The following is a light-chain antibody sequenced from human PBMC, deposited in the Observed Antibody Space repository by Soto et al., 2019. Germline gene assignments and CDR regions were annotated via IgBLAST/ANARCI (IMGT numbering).Light chain of an antibody. CDR2: GVY. Sequence: EIMLTQSPGTLSLAPVERATLSYRASQSLRNTYLSLYQQKPGQAPRLLIYGVYSRATGIPDRFSASRSGTDFTLTISRLEPEDFAVYYCQQYDQSPRAFGQGTKVDIK. V-gene: IGKV3-20*01. J-gene: IGKJ1*01. CDR1: QSLRNTY. CDR3: QQYDQSPRA.